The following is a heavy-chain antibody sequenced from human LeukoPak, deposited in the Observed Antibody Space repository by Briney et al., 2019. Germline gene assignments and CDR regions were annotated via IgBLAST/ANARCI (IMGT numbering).Heavy chain of an antibody. CDR1: GFIFSNYW. V-gene: IGHV3-7*04. Sequence: GSLRLSCAASGFIFSNYWMTWVRQAPGKGLEWVANIKQDGSEEYYMGSVKGRFTISRDNAKNSLYLQMNSLRAEDTAVYYCARDRRGLTAFDIWGQGTMVTVSS. D-gene: IGHD2-8*01. CDR3: ARDRRGLTAFDI. J-gene: IGHJ3*02. CDR2: IKQDGSEE.